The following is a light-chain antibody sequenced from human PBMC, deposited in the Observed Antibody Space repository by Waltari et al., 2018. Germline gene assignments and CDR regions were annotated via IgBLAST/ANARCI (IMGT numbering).Light chain of an antibody. CDR1: QGISSRY. CDR2: DAS. J-gene: IGKJ1*01. Sequence: EIVLTQSPGTLSLSTGERATRSCRASQGISSRYVAWYQQKPGQAPRLLIYDASSRATGIPGRFSGSGSGTDFTLTISRLEPEDFAVYYCQQYHISPQTFGQGTKVEIK. CDR3: QQYHISPQT. V-gene: IGKV3-20*01.